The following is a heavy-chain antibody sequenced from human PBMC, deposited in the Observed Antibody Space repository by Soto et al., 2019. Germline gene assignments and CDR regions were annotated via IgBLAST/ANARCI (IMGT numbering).Heavy chain of an antibody. V-gene: IGHV4-31*03. CDR2: IYYSGST. CDR1: GGSISSGGYY. Sequence: SETLSLTCTVSGGSISSGGYYWSWIRQHPGKGLEWIGYIYYSGSTYYNPSLKSRVTISVDTSQNTLFLQMNSLRAEDTAVYYCASTRRDGYNNYYYYYGMDVWGQGTTVTVSS. J-gene: IGHJ6*02. CDR3: ASTRRDGYNNYYYYYGMDV. D-gene: IGHD5-12*01.